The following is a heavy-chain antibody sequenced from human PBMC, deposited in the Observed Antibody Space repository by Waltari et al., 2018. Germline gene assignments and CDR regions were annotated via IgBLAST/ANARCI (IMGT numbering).Heavy chain of an antibody. CDR2: IYYSGGT. J-gene: IGHJ4*02. CDR1: GGSISSSSYY. CDR3: AILVYYDSSGEFDY. Sequence: QLQLQESGPGLVKPSETLSLTCTVSGGSISSSSYYWGWIRQPPGKGLEWIGSIYYSGGTYYNPSLKSRVTISVDTSKNQFYLKLSSVTAADTAVYYCAILVYYDSSGEFDYWGQGTLVTVSS. V-gene: IGHV4-39*01. D-gene: IGHD3-22*01.